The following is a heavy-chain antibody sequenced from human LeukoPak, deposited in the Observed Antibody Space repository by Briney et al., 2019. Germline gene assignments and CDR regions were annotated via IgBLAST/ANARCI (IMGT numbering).Heavy chain of an antibody. J-gene: IGHJ5*02. Sequence: PSETLSLTCTVSGGSISSSSYYWGWIRQPPGKGLEWIGEIYHSGSTNYNPSLKSRVTISVDKSKNQFSLKLSSVTAADTAVYYCAATADEYCSSTSCSFDPWGQGTLVTVSS. CDR3: AATADEYCSSTSCSFDP. CDR1: GGSISSSSYY. D-gene: IGHD2-2*01. V-gene: IGHV4-39*07. CDR2: IYHSGST.